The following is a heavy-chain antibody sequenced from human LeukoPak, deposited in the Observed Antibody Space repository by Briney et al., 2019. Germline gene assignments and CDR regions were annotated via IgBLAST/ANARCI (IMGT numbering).Heavy chain of an antibody. D-gene: IGHD3-22*01. CDR1: GFTFSSYA. CDR2: ISGSGGST. J-gene: IGHJ4*02. Sequence: GGSLRLSCAASGFTFSSYAMSWVRQAPGKGLEWVSAISGSGGSTYYAYSVKGRFTISRDNSKNTLYLQMNSLRAEDTAVYYCAKVYDSSGYYSFFDYWGQGTLVTVSS. CDR3: AKVYDSSGYYSFFDY. V-gene: IGHV3-23*01.